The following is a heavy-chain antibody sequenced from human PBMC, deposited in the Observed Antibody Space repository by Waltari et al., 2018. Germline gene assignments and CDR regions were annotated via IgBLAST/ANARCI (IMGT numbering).Heavy chain of an antibody. V-gene: IGHV3-48*03. Sequence: EVQLVESGGGLVQPGGSLRLSCAASGFTFSSHDMNWVRQAPGKGLEWLSYISSSGSSIYYADSVKGRFTISRDNAKNSLFLQMNSLRAEDTAVYYCARSAQWLGYWGQGTLVTVS. CDR2: ISSSGSSI. CDR1: GFTFSSHD. J-gene: IGHJ4*02. D-gene: IGHD6-19*01. CDR3: ARSAQWLGY.